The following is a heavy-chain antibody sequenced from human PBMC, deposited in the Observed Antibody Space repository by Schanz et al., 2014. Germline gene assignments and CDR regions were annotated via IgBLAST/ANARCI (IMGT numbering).Heavy chain of an antibody. V-gene: IGHV3-7*03. CDR2: IKRDGSEK. J-gene: IGHJ3*02. D-gene: IGHD3-10*01. Sequence: EVQLLESGGGVVQPGRSLRLSCAASGFTFSTHAMHWVRQAPGKGLEWVANIKRDGSEKNYLDSVKGRFTISRDNSKNTLYLQMNSLRAEDTAVYYCAKGRFGELSAFDIWGQGTMVTVSS. CDR1: GFTFSTHA. CDR3: AKGRFGELSAFDI.